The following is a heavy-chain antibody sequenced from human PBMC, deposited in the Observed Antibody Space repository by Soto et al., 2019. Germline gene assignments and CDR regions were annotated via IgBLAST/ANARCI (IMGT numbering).Heavy chain of an antibody. V-gene: IGHV1-8*01. D-gene: IGHD6-19*01. CDR2: MNPDSGST. CDR1: GYPFTSYH. J-gene: IGHJ5*02. Sequence: QVQLVQSGAEVKKPGASVKVSCKPSGYPFTSYHVNWVRQAPGQGLEWMGWMNPDSGSTDYALKFQGRLTMTRNTSMRTAYFVLRSLSSEDTAIYYCARGRITSKVYESGWYIAHWGQGTQVLVSS. CDR3: ARGRITSKVYESGWYIAH.